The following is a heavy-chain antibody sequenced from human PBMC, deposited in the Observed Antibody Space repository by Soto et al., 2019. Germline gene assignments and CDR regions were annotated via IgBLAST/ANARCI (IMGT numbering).Heavy chain of an antibody. J-gene: IGHJ4*02. Sequence: PGGSLRLSCAASGFTFSSYAMSWVRQAPGKGLEWVSAISGSGGSTYYADSVKGRFTISRDNSKNTLYLQMNSLRAEDTAVYYCAKIGVLLWFGELLYFDYWGQGTLVTVSS. V-gene: IGHV3-23*01. D-gene: IGHD3-10*01. CDR1: GFTFSSYA. CDR2: ISGSGGST. CDR3: AKIGVLLWFGELLYFDY.